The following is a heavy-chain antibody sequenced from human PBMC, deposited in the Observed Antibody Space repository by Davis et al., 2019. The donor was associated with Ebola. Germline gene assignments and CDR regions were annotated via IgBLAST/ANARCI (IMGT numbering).Heavy chain of an antibody. Sequence: PSETLSLTCTVSGGSISSGDYYWSWIRQPPGKGLEWIGYIYYSGSTYYNPSLESRVTISVDTSKNQFSLKLSSVTAADTAVYYCARRLAKSYWFDPWGQGTLVTVSS. D-gene: IGHD5-12*01. CDR3: ARRLAKSYWFDP. CDR2: IYYSGST. V-gene: IGHV4-30-4*08. J-gene: IGHJ5*02. CDR1: GGSISSGDYY.